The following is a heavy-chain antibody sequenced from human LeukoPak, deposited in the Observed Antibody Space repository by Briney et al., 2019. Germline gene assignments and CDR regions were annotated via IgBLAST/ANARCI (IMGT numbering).Heavy chain of an antibody. CDR3: ARDLRWSGSYFYY. D-gene: IGHD1-26*01. V-gene: IGHV1-2*02. J-gene: IGHJ4*02. Sequence: PPASVTVPCKASGYTFTGYYMHWVRQAPGQGLEWMGWINPNSGGTNYAQKFQGRVTMTRDTSISTAYMELSRLRSDDTAVYYCARDLRWSGSYFYYWGQGTLVTVPS. CDR2: INPNSGGT. CDR1: GYTFTGYY.